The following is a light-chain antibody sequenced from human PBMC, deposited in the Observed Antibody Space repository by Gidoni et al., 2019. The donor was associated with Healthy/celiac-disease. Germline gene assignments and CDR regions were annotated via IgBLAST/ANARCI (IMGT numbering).Light chain of an antibody. CDR3: QQSYSTPRT. CDR2: AAS. J-gene: IGKJ1*01. Sequence: DIQMPQSPSSLSASVGDRVTITCRASQSISSYLNWYQQKPGKAPKLLIHAASSLQSGVPSRFSGSGSGTDFTLTISSLQPEDFATYYCQQSYSTPRTFGQGTKVEIK. V-gene: IGKV1-39*01. CDR1: QSISSY.